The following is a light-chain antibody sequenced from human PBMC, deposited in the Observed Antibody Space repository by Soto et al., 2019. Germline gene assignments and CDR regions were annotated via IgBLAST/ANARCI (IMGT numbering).Light chain of an antibody. Sequence: QAALTQPASVSGSPGQSITISCTGTSSDVGSYNLVSWYQQHPGKAPKLMIYEGSKRPSGVSNRFSGSKSGNTASLTISGLQAEDEADYYCFSYAGSSTYVLGSGTK. CDR2: EGS. CDR1: SSDVGSYNL. CDR3: FSYAGSSTYV. V-gene: IGLV2-23*01. J-gene: IGLJ1*01.